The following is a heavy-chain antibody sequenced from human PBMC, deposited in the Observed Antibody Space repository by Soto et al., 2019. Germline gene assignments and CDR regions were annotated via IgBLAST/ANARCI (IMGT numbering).Heavy chain of an antibody. CDR2: FDYSGST. V-gene: IGHV4-39*01. CDR1: GGSISSSSYY. D-gene: IGHD5-12*01. J-gene: IGHJ4*02. CDR3: ARHRGGSGVNFDY. Sequence: SETLSLTCTVSGGSISSSSYYRDWIRQPPGKGLEWIGSFDYSGSTYYNPSLKSRVTISVDTSKNQFSLKLSSVTAADTAVFYCARHRGGSGVNFDYWGQGTLVTVSS.